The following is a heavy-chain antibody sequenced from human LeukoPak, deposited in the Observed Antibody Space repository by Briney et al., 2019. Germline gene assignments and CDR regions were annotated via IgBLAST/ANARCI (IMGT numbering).Heavy chain of an antibody. J-gene: IGHJ3*02. CDR1: AGSINNFY. CDR2: IYHSGST. V-gene: IGHV4-59*01. Sequence: SETLSLTCTVSAGSINNFYWSWIRQPPGKGLEFIGYIYHSGSTNYSPSLKSRVTISVDTSKNQFSLKLSSVTAADTAVYYWTRVKGYYDSSGYYKAHAFDIWGQGTMVTVS. D-gene: IGHD3-22*01. CDR3: TRVKGYYDSSGYYKAHAFDI.